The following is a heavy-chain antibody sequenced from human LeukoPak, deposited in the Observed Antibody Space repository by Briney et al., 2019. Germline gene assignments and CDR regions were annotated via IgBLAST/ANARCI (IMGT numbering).Heavy chain of an antibody. CDR2: IYYSGST. CDR3: AREFQYYYDSSGSGGIDI. D-gene: IGHD3-22*01. Sequence: SSETLSLTCAVSGGSISSYYWSWIRQPPGKGLEWIGYIYYSGSTNYNPSLKSRVTISVDTSKNQFSLKLSSVTAADTAVYYCAREFQYYYDSSGSGGIDIWGQGIMVTVSS. V-gene: IGHV4-59*01. CDR1: GGSISSYY. J-gene: IGHJ3*02.